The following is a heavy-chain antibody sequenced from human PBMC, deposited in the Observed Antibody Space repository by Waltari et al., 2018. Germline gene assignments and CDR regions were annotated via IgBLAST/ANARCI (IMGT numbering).Heavy chain of an antibody. D-gene: IGHD5-18*01. CDR1: GYPFIAYA. CDR2: INVGNGNT. J-gene: IGHJ4*02. Sequence: QVQLVQSGAEVKTPGASVKVSCNASGYPFIAYAIHWVRQAPGQSPEWMGWINVGNGNTKYSQKLQGRVTITSDTSASTAYVELSSLTSEDTALYYCARGHRLPFFDFWGKGTLVTVSS. CDR3: ARGHRLPFFDF. V-gene: IGHV1-3*01.